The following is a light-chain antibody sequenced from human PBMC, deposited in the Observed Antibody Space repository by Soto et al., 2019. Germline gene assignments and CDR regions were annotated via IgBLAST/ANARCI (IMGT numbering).Light chain of an antibody. CDR3: QQSYNSIT. J-gene: IGKJ2*01. V-gene: IGKV1-39*01. Sequence: DIQMTQCPSSLSVSVGDRVTITCRASQTIITYLHWYQFKPGTAPKLLIYAASTLQSGVPSRFSGSGSGTDFTLTIDSLQPEDFATYYCQQSYNSITFGQGTKLEIK. CDR1: QTIITY. CDR2: AAS.